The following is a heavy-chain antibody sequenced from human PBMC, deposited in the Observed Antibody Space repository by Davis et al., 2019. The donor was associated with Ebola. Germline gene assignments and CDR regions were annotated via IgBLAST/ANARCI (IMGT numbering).Heavy chain of an antibody. CDR1: GFTFSSYG. J-gene: IGHJ4*02. D-gene: IGHD4-17*01. Sequence: PGGSLRLSCAASGFTFSSYGMHWVRQAPGKGLEWVAVIWYDGSNKYYADSVKGRFTISRDNSKNTLYLQMNSLRAEDTAVYYCARELPYGALDYWGQGTLVTVSS. CDR2: IWYDGSNK. V-gene: IGHV3-33*08. CDR3: ARELPYGALDY.